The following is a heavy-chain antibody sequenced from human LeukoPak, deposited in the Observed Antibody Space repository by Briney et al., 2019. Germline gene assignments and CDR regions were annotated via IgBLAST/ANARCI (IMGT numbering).Heavy chain of an antibody. Sequence: GGSLRLSCAASAFTVSSNYMSSVRQAPGKGLEWGSVIYSGGRTYYADSVKGRFTISRDNSKNTLYLQMNSLRAEDTAVYYCARDLGYYDSKGNLWGQGTLVTVSS. CDR2: IYSGGRT. CDR1: AFTVSSNY. D-gene: IGHD3-22*01. V-gene: IGHV3-53*01. CDR3: ARDLGYYDSKGNL. J-gene: IGHJ4*02.